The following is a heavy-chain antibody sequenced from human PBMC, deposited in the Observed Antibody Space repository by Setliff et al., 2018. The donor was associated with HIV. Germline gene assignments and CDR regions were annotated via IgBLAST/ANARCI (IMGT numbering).Heavy chain of an antibody. CDR3: AIGGRCFGEFNF. J-gene: IGHJ4*02. Sequence: KPSETLSLTCSVSGASSTASVSDFFWSWIRQPPGKGLEWIGYIYTTESTNYNPSLKSRVTISVDASKNQFSLKLNSVTAADTAVYYCAIGGRCFGEFNFWGQGTLVTGSS. D-gene: IGHD3-10*01. CDR1: GASSTASVSDFF. V-gene: IGHV4-4*09. CDR2: IYTTEST.